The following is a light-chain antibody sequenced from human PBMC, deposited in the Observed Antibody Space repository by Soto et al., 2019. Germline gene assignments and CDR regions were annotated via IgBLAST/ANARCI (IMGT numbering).Light chain of an antibody. CDR2: KAS. CDR1: QSISNW. Sequence: DIQITQSPSALSASVGDRVTITCRASQSISNWLAWYQQKPGKAPKVLIYKASSLESGVPSRFSGSGSGTEFTLTISSLQPDDFATYYCQHYNSYSWTFGQGTKVDIK. J-gene: IGKJ1*01. CDR3: QHYNSYSWT. V-gene: IGKV1-5*03.